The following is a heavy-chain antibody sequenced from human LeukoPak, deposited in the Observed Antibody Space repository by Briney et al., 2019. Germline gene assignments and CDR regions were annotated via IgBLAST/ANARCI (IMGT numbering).Heavy chain of an antibody. D-gene: IGHD6-19*01. CDR2: IWYDGSNK. CDR3: ARDRSGPAF. J-gene: IGHJ4*02. CDR1: GFTFSSYG. Sequence: GRSLRLSCAASGFTFSSYGMHWVRQAPGKGLEWVAVIWYDGSNKYYADSVKGRFTISRDSSKNTLYLQMNSLRADDTAVYYCARDRSGPAFWGQGTPVTVSS. V-gene: IGHV3-33*01.